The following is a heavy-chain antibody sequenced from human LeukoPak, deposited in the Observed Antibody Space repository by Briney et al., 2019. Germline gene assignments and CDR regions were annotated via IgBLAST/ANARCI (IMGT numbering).Heavy chain of an antibody. D-gene: IGHD3-22*01. CDR2: IIPIFGTA. Sequence: SVKVSCKASGGTFSSYAISWVRQAPGQGLEWMGGIIPIFGTANYAQKFQGRVTITADESTSTAYMELSSLRSEDTAVYYCARATVSGYYYYYYYMDVWGKGTTVTISS. J-gene: IGHJ6*03. CDR1: GGTFSSYA. V-gene: IGHV1-69*13. CDR3: ARATVSGYYYYYYYMDV.